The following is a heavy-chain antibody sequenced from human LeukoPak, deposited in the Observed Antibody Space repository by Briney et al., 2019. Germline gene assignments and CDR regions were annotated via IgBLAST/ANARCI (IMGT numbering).Heavy chain of an antibody. CDR2: INPSGGST. J-gene: IGHJ4*02. Sequence: ASVTVSCKASGYTFTSYYIRWVRQAPGQGLEWMGIINPSGGSTSYAQEFQGRVTMTRDTSTSTVYMELSSLRSEDTAVYYCARERRRQQLPEIFDYWGQGTLVTVSS. CDR3: ARERRRQQLPEIFDY. V-gene: IGHV1-46*01. CDR1: GYTFTSYY. D-gene: IGHD6-13*01.